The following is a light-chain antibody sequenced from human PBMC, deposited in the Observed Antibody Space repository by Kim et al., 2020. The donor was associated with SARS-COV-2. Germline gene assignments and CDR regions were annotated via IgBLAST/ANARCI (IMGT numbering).Light chain of an antibody. Sequence: QSVVTQPASVSGSPGQSITISCNATSSDVGAYDSVSWYQQHPGKAPKLVIYDVTERPSGVSNRFSGSKSGNTASLTISGLQTEDEADYYCSSSTTTSSWVFGGGTQLTVL. CDR2: DVT. V-gene: IGLV2-14*03. J-gene: IGLJ3*02. CDR3: SSSTTTSSWV. CDR1: SSDVGAYDS.